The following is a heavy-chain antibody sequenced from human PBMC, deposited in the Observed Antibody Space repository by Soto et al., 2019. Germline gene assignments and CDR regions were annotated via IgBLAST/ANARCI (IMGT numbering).Heavy chain of an antibody. J-gene: IGHJ4*02. Sequence: SETLSLTCIVSGGSINNYYWSWIRQPPGKGLEWIGYIYYSGSTNYNPSLKSRVTISVDTSKNQFSLKLSSVTAADTAVYYCARHGGWHAYFDYWGQGTLVTVSS. D-gene: IGHD3-16*01. CDR2: IYYSGST. CDR1: GGSINNYY. V-gene: IGHV4-59*08. CDR3: ARHGGWHAYFDY.